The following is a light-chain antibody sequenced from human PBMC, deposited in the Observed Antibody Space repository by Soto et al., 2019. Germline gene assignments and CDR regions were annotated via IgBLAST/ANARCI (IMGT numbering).Light chain of an antibody. CDR2: SAS. CDR1: QSISGT. J-gene: IGKJ1*01. Sequence: EIAMTQSPITLSLSPATRATPSCRASQSISGTLAWYQQKPGQAPRLLIHSASTRARGFPARFSGSGSGTDFTLTISRLEPEDFAVYYCQQYGSSLWAFGQGTKVDIK. CDR3: QQYGSSLWA. V-gene: IGKV3-20*01.